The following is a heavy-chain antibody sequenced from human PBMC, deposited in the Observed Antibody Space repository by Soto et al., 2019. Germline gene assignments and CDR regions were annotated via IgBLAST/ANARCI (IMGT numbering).Heavy chain of an antibody. D-gene: IGHD3-22*01. CDR1: GYTFTTYG. CDR2: ISSNNDYT. CDR3: ARDDSSGPGRFDP. V-gene: IGHV1-18*01. Sequence: QVQLVQSGAEVKKPGASVKVSCKASGYTFTTYGISWVRQAPGQGLEWLGWISSNNDYTDFAQRLQCRVTMTTDTSTNTAYMELRSLRSDDSAVYYCARDDSSGPGRFDPWGQGTLVTVSP. J-gene: IGHJ5*02.